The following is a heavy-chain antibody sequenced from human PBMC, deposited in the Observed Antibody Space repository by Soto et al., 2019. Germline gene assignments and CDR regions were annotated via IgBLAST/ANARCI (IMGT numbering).Heavy chain of an antibody. CDR1: GASISSTDC. Sequence: SETLSLTCAVSGASISSTDCWSWVRQPPGKGLEWLGEIYHSVSTYYSPSLKSRVTISVDKSKNQFSLKLTSVTAADTAVYYCAVPEDGDFHYWGQVALVTVCS. CDR3: AVPEDGDFHY. CDR2: IYHSVST. J-gene: IGHJ4*02. D-gene: IGHD3-3*01. V-gene: IGHV4-4*02.